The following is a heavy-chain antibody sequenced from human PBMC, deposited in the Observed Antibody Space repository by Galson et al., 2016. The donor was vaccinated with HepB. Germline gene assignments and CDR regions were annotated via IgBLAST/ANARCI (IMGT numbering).Heavy chain of an antibody. CDR3: ARDLPLLG. J-gene: IGHJ4*02. D-gene: IGHD2-15*01. Sequence: SLRLSRAASGFTVSSNDMCWVRQAPGKGLEWVSVIYSGGGTYYADSVKGRFTISRDSSKNTLYLQMNSLRAEDTAVYYCARDLPLLGWGQGTLVTVSS. V-gene: IGHV3-53*01. CDR2: IYSGGGT. CDR1: GFTVSSND.